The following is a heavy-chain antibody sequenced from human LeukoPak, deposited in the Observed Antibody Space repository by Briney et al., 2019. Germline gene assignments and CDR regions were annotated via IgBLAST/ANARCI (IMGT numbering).Heavy chain of an antibody. CDR3: ARQGALPDSSGYSNWFDS. J-gene: IGHJ5*01. D-gene: IGHD3-22*01. V-gene: IGHV5-51*01. CDR1: GCSVTSYW. CDR2: IYPGDSDT. Sequence: GESLKISCKGSGCSVTSYWTGWVRQMPGKGLEWMGIIYPGDSDTRYSTSFQGQVTISADKSISTAYLQWSSLKPSDTAMYYCARQGALPDSSGYSNWFDSWGQGTLVTVSS.